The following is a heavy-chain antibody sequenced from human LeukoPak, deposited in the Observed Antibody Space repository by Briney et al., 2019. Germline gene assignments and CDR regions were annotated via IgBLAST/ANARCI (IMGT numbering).Heavy chain of an antibody. V-gene: IGHV3-30-3*01. CDR3: ARNQGSGSHYYYYYYYMDV. CDR2: ISYDGSNK. D-gene: IGHD1-26*01. CDR1: GFTFSSYA. Sequence: GGSLRLSCAASGFTFSSYAMHWVRQAPGKGLEWVAVISYDGSNKYYADSVKGRFTISRDNSKNTLYLQMNSLRAEDTAVHYCARNQGSGSHYYYYYYYMDVWGKGTTVTVSS. J-gene: IGHJ6*03.